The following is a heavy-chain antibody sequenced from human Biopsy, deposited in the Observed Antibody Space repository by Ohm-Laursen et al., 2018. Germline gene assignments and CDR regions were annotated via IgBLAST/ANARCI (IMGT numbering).Heavy chain of an antibody. Sequence: TLSLTWTVSGTSLSNFYWSWIRQPAGKGLEWIGRIFPTGITNYNPSLKSRVTMSVDTSKNEFSLRPTSVTAADTAVYYCARGSLKMDYWGQGTLVTVSS. D-gene: IGHD3-9*01. CDR1: GTSLSNFY. CDR2: IFPTGIT. V-gene: IGHV4-4*07. J-gene: IGHJ4*02. CDR3: ARGSLKMDY.